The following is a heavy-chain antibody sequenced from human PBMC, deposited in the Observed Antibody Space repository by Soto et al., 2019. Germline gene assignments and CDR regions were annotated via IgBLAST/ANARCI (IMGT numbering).Heavy chain of an antibody. Sequence: EVQLVESGGGLVQPGGSLRLSCAASGFTFSSYNMNWVRQAPGKGLEWVSYISSGSSTIYYADSVKGRFTISRDNAKNSLYLQMNSRRAEDTAVYYCARDTEGYCTGGSCSDTKTTSVYYYYYYMDVWGKGTTVTVSS. D-gene: IGHD2-15*01. CDR1: GFTFSSYN. V-gene: IGHV3-48*01. J-gene: IGHJ6*03. CDR2: ISSGSSTI. CDR3: ARDTEGYCTGGSCSDTKTTSVYYYYYYMDV.